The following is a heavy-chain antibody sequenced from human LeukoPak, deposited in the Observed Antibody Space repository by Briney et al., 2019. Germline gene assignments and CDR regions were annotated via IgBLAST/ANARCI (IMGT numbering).Heavy chain of an antibody. CDR3: AKDRGGYYDSSGTSTRY. J-gene: IGHJ4*02. CDR1: GFTFSSYA. V-gene: IGHV3-23*01. Sequence: PGGSLRLSCAASGFTFSSYAMSWVRQAPGKGLEWVSAISGSGGSTYYADSGKGRFTISRDNSKNTLYLQMNSLRAEDTAVYYCAKDRGGYYDSSGTSTRYWGQGTLVTVSS. D-gene: IGHD3-22*01. CDR2: ISGSGGST.